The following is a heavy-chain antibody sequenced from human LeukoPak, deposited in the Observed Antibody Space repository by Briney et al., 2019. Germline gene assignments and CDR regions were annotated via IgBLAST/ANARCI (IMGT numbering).Heavy chain of an antibody. J-gene: IGHJ4*02. CDR3: ARGELLRNLYFDY. V-gene: IGHV3-30-3*01. CDR1: GFTFSSYA. Sequence: GGSLRLSCAASGFTFSSYAMHWVRQAPGKGLEWVAVISYDGSNKYYADSVKGRFTISRDNPKNTLYLQMNSLRAEDTAVYYCARGELLRNLYFDYWGQGTLVTVSS. CDR2: ISYDGSNK. D-gene: IGHD1-26*01.